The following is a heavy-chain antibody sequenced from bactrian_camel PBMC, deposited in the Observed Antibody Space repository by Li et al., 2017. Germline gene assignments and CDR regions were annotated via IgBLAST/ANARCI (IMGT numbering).Heavy chain of an antibody. CDR2: IDKRGQI. CDR1: GFSYKYYC. V-gene: IGHV3S67*01. Sequence: VQLVESGGGSVQAGGSLRLSCTISGFSYKYYCLSWIRQAPNNEREGIASIDKRGQITYTDSVKGRFTISRDNAKNTLYPQMNALMTEDSAVYYCATDFTYCYSGFCWGNYWGQGTQVTVS. CDR3: ATDFTYCYSGFCWGNY. J-gene: IGHJ4*01. D-gene: IGHD1*01.